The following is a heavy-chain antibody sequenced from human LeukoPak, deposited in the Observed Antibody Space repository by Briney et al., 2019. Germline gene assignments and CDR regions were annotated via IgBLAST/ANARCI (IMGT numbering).Heavy chain of an antibody. Sequence: GGSLRLSCAASGFTFSSYSMNWVRQAPGKGLEWVSSISSSSSYIYYADSVKGRFTISRDNAKNSLYLQINSLRAEDTALYYCALTKTFAGYSSGWYVGWFDPWGQGTLVTVSS. J-gene: IGHJ5*02. D-gene: IGHD6-19*01. CDR2: ISSSSSYI. CDR1: GFTFSSYS. V-gene: IGHV3-21*04. CDR3: ALTKTFAGYSSGWYVGWFDP.